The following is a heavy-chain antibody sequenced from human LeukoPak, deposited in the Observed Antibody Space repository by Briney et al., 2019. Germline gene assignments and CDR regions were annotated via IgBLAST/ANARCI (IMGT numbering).Heavy chain of an antibody. CDR2: ISGSGGST. CDR1: GFTFSSYA. V-gene: IGHV3-23*01. D-gene: IGHD2-21*02. J-gene: IGHJ4*02. Sequence: GGSLRLSCAASGFTFSSYAMSWVRQAPGKGLGWVSAISGSGGSTYYADSVKGRFTISRDNSKNTLYLQMNSLRAEDTAVYYCAKDSSAVVVTAIPNYWGQGTLVTVSS. CDR3: AKDSSAVVVTAIPNY.